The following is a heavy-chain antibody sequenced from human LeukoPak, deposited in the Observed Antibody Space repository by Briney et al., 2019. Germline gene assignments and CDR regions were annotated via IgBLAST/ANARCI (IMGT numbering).Heavy chain of an antibody. Sequence: GGSLRLSCAASGFTFSSYGMHWVRQAPGKGLEWVAVIWYDGSNKYYADSVKGRFTISRDNSKNTLYLQMNSLRAEDTAVYYCARDMAPYYDSSGYYFQHWGQGTLVTVSS. J-gene: IGHJ1*01. V-gene: IGHV3-33*01. D-gene: IGHD3-22*01. CDR2: IWYDGSNK. CDR3: ARDMAPYYDSSGYYFQH. CDR1: GFTFSSYG.